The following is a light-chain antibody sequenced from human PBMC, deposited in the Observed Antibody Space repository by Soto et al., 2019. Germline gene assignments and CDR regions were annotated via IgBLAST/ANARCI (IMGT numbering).Light chain of an antibody. Sequence: EIVLTQSPGTLSLSPGERATLSCRASQSISSSNLAWYQQKPGQAPRLLLYGAYNRAAAIPDRFSGSGSGTDFTLTISRMEPEDFVVYYCHQYGRSPDWDRWTFGQGTKVEVK. J-gene: IGKJ1*01. CDR3: HQYGRSPDWDRWT. V-gene: IGKV3-20*01. CDR1: QSISSSN. CDR2: GAY.